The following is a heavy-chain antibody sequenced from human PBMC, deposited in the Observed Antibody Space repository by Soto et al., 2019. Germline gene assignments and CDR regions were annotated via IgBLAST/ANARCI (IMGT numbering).Heavy chain of an antibody. J-gene: IGHJ3*02. D-gene: IGHD3-22*01. CDR3: ARGRRGYYGGDAFDI. CDR2: IIPIFGTA. V-gene: IGHV1-69*13. Sequence: GASVKVSCKASGGTFSSYAISWVRQAPGQGLEWMGGIIPIFGTANYAQKFQGRVTITADESTSTAYMELSSLRSEDTAVYYCARGRRGYYGGDAFDIWGQGTMVTVSS. CDR1: GGTFSSYA.